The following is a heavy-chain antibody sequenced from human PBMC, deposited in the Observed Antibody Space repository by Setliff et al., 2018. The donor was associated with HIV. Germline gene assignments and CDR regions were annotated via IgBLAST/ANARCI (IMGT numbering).Heavy chain of an antibody. D-gene: IGHD3-3*01. J-gene: IGHJ3*01. Sequence: SETLSLTCTVSGYSISSGYYWGWIRQPPGKGLEWIGSIYYSGSTNYNPSLKSRVTLSLDTSKNQFSLKLTSVTAADTAVYYCAKEGGLYFGMLIHDAIDLWGQGTMVTVS. CDR2: IYYSGST. V-gene: IGHV4-38-2*02. CDR3: AKEGGLYFGMLIHDAIDL. CDR1: GYSISSGYY.